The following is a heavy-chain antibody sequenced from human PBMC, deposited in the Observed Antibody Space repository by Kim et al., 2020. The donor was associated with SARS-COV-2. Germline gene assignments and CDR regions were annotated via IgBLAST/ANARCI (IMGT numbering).Heavy chain of an antibody. Sequence: SETLSLTCTVSGGSISSYYWSWIRQPPGKGLEWIGYIYYSGSTNYNPSLKSRVTISVDTSKNQFSLKLSSVTAADTAVYYCARVRGYCSSTSCYRGGYYYYYGMDVWGQGTTVTVSS. J-gene: IGHJ6*02. CDR3: ARVRGYCSSTSCYRGGYYYYYGMDV. D-gene: IGHD2-2*02. CDR1: GGSISSYY. V-gene: IGHV4-59*13. CDR2: IYYSGST.